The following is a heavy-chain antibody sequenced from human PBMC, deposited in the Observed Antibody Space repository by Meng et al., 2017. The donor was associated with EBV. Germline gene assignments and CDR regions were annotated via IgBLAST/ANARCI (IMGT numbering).Heavy chain of an antibody. CDR2: IYWDDDK. CDR3: AHSRVGATEFDY. J-gene: IGHJ4*02. CDR1: GFSLRTSGVG. D-gene: IGHD1-26*01. V-gene: IGHV2-5*02. Sequence: IPLQSSSPTLVTPTQTLPVACTFSGFSLRTSGVGVGWIRQPPGKALEWLALIYWDDDKRYSPSLKSRLTITKDTSKNQVVLTMTNMDPVDTATYYCAHSRVGATEFDYWGQGTLVTVSS.